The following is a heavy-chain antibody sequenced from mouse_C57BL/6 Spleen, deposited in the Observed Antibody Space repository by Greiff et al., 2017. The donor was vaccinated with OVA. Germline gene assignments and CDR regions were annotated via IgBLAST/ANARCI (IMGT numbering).Heavy chain of an antibody. CDR2: IYPGDGDT. CDR3: ARGSDYDEGFAY. D-gene: IGHD2-4*01. CDR1: GYAFSSSW. V-gene: IGHV1-80*01. Sequence: VQLQQSGAELVKPGASVKISCKASGYAFSSSWMNWVKQRPGKGLEWIGQIYPGDGDTNYNGKFKGKATLTADKSSSTAYMQLSSLTSEDSAVYFCARGSDYDEGFAYWGQGTLVTVSA. J-gene: IGHJ3*01.